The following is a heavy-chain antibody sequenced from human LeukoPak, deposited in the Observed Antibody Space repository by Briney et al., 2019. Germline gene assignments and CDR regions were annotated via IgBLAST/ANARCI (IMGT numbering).Heavy chain of an antibody. Sequence: GGSLRLSCAASGFTFSNAWMSWVRQAPGKGLEWVGRIKSKTDGGTTDYAAPVKGRFTISRDDSKNTLYLQMNSLKTEDTAVYYCTTVALYSSGWYSFYYYYYMDVWGKGTTVTVSS. D-gene: IGHD6-19*01. CDR1: GFTFSNAW. CDR2: IKSKTDGGTT. J-gene: IGHJ6*03. CDR3: TTVALYSSGWYSFYYYYYMDV. V-gene: IGHV3-15*01.